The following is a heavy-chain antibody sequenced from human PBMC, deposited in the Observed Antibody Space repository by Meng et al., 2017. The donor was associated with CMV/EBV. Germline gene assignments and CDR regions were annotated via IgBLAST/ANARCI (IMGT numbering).Heavy chain of an antibody. CDR3: ARLSGSGTTSTGYHYAFDS. D-gene: IGHD3-22*01. Sequence: QGQVSGSVPGLRKLFQTLSPTCSVPGASISSGDDYWSWIRQPPGKGLEWIGYIYYSGTTYYNPSLESRVTISVDTSKYQFSLNLSSVTAADTAVYYCARLSGSGTTSTGYHYAFDSWGQGTLVTVSS. CDR1: GASISSGDDY. V-gene: IGHV4-30-4*08. J-gene: IGHJ4*02. CDR2: IYYSGTT.